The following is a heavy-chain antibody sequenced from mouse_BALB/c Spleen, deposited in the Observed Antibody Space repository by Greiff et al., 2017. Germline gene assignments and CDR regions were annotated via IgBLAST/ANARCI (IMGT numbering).Heavy chain of an antibody. V-gene: IGHV1S81*02. J-gene: IGHJ4*01. CDR1: GYTFTSYY. Sequence: QVQLQQSGAELVKPGASVKLSCKASGYTFTSYYMYWVKQRPGQGLEWIGEINPSNGGTNFNEKFKSKATLTVDKSSSTAYMQLSSLTSEDSAVYYCTRWVITTAMDYWGQGTSVTVSS. CDR3: TRWVITTAMDY. CDR2: INPSNGGT. D-gene: IGHD2-4*01.